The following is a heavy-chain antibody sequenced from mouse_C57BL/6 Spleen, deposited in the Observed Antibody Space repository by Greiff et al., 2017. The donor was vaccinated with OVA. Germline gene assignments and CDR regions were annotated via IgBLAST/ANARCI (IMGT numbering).Heavy chain of an antibody. V-gene: IGHV1-74*01. D-gene: IGHD3-2*02. CDR1: GYTFTSYW. Sequence: VQLQQPGAELVKPGASVKVSCKASGYTFTSYWMHWVRQRPGQGLEWIGRIHPSGSDTNYNQKFKGKATLTVDKSSSPAYMQLSSLTSEDSAVYYCEKGASSGYVRCAYWGQGTLVTVAA. J-gene: IGHJ3*01. CDR3: EKGASSGYVRCAY. CDR2: IHPSGSDT.